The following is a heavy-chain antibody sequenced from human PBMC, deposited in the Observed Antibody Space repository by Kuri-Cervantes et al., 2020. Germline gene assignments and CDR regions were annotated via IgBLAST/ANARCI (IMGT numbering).Heavy chain of an antibody. J-gene: IGHJ4*02. D-gene: IGHD3-10*01. V-gene: IGHV3-30*07. CDR1: GFTFSSYA. CDR2: ISYDGSNK. Sequence: GESLKISCAASGFTFSSYAMHWVRQAPGKGLEWVAVISYDGSNKYYADSVKGRFTISRDNSKNTLYLQMHSLRAEDTAIYYCARLRNSPRGGEFDYWGQGTLVTVSS. CDR3: ARLRNSPRGGEFDY.